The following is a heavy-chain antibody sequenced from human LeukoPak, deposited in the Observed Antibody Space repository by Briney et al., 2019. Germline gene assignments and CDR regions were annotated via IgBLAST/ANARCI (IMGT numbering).Heavy chain of an antibody. CDR2: IDQGGSVR. CDR1: GFSFSTYW. V-gene: IGHV3-7*01. Sequence: PGGSLRLSCAASGFSFSTYWMSWVRQTPEKGLEFVANIDQGGSVRNYMDSLKGRCTISRDKAKKSLYLEINSLRADDTAVYYCARDPESSSFDLWGRGALVTVSS. CDR3: ARDPESSSFDL. J-gene: IGHJ4*02. D-gene: IGHD6-13*01.